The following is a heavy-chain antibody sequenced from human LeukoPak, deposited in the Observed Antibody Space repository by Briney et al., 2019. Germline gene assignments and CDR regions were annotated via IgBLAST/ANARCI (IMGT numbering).Heavy chain of an antibody. CDR1: GFTFSSYA. Sequence: PGRSLRLSCAASGFTFSSYAMHWVRQAPGKGLEWVAVISYDGSNKYYADSVKGRFTISRDNSKNTLYLQMNSLRAEDTAVYYCAKSGGNSQKGDAFDIWGQGTMVTVSS. J-gene: IGHJ3*02. D-gene: IGHD4-23*01. V-gene: IGHV3-30*04. CDR2: ISYDGSNK. CDR3: AKSGGNSQKGDAFDI.